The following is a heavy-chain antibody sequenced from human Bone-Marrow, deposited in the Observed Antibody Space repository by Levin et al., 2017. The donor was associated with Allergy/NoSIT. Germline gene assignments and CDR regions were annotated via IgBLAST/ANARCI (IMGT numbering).Heavy chain of an antibody. V-gene: IGHV4-31*03. J-gene: IGHJ6*02. D-gene: IGHD6-6*01. CDR2: IYYSGST. Sequence: SETLSLTCTVSGGSISSGGYYWSWIRQHPGRGLEWIGYIYYSGSTYYNPSLKSRVTISVDTSKNQFSLKLSSVTAADTAVYFCAAARSSYYYGMDVWGQGTTVIVSS. CDR3: AAARSSYYYGMDV. CDR1: GGSISSGGYY.